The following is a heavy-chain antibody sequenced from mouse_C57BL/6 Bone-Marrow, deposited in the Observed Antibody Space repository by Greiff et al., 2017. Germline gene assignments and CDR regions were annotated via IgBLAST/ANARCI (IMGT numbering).Heavy chain of an antibody. Sequence: EVKLQESGGGLVQPGGSLKLSCAASGFTFSDYYMYWVRQTPEKRLEWVAYISNGGGSTYYPDTVKGRFTISRDNAKNTLYLQMSRLKSEDTAMYYCARGSSGYPWFAYWGQGTLVTVSA. CDR3: ARGSSGYPWFAY. CDR1: GFTFSDYY. J-gene: IGHJ3*01. D-gene: IGHD3-2*02. V-gene: IGHV5-12*01. CDR2: ISNGGGST.